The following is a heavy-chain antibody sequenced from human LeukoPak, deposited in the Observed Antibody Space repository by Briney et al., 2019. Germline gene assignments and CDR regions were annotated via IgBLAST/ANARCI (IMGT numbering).Heavy chain of an antibody. CDR2: ISYDGSNK. V-gene: IGHV3-30-3*01. D-gene: IGHD5-12*01. Sequence: GRSLRLSCAASGFTFSSYAMHWVRQAPGKGLEWVAAISYDGSNKYYADSVKGRFTISRDNSKNTLYLQMNSLRAEDTAVYYCAREGEWLRGNFDYWGQGTLVTVSS. CDR3: AREGEWLRGNFDY. J-gene: IGHJ4*02. CDR1: GFTFSSYA.